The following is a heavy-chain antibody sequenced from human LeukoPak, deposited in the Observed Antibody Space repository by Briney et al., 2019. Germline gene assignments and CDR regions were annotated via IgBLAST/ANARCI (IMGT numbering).Heavy chain of an antibody. CDR2: IDPNSGGT. J-gene: IGHJ4*02. CDR3: ARGVEYSNSPGNY. Sequence: ASVKVSCKASGYTFTVYYMHWVRQAPGQGLEWMGWIDPNSGGTNDAQKFQGRVTMTRDTSISTAYMELSRLRSDDTAVYYCARGVEYSNSPGNYWGQGTLVTVSS. CDR1: GYTFTVYY. V-gene: IGHV1-2*02. D-gene: IGHD6-6*01.